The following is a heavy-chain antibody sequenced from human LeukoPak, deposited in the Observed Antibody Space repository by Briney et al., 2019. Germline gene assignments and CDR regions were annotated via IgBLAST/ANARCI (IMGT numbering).Heavy chain of an antibody. CDR3: VRGFCRGDSCYSAEYFQH. J-gene: IGHJ1*01. CDR1: GDSFSDYC. CDR2: IIHNGSS. Sequence: SETLSLTCDVYGDSFSDYCWTWIRQTPGKGLEWIGEIIHNGSSSVNPSLESRVTISVDTSKNQFSLKLTSVTAADTSIYYCVRGFCRGDSCYSAEYFQHWGQGTLVTVSS. V-gene: IGHV4-34*01. D-gene: IGHD2-15*01.